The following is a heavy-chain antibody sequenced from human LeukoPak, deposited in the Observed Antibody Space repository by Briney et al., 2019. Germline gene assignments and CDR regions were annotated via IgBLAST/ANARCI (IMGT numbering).Heavy chain of an antibody. CDR3: ARDPSGAWQWFDY. J-gene: IGHJ4*02. CDR2: INPNGGGT. Sequence: ASVKVSCKASGYTFTGYYMHWVRQAPGQGLEWMGVINPNGGGTSYAQKFEGRLTMTRDTSTSTVFMELSSLRSEDTAMYYCARDPSGAWQWFDYWGQGTLVTVSS. V-gene: IGHV1-46*01. CDR1: GYTFTGYY. D-gene: IGHD6-19*01.